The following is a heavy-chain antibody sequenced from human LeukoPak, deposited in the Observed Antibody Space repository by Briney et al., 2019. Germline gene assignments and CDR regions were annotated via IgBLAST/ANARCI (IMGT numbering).Heavy chain of an antibody. CDR3: ASDYYYGSGRLDY. CDR2: ITSSSSYI. J-gene: IGHJ4*02. D-gene: IGHD3-10*01. V-gene: IGHV3-21*01. Sequence: GGSLRLSCAASGFTFSSYSMNWVRQAPGKGLEWVSSITSSSSYIYYADSVKGRFTISRDNAKNSLYLQMNSLRAEDTAVYYCASDYYYGSGRLDYWGQGTLVSVSS. CDR1: GFTFSSYS.